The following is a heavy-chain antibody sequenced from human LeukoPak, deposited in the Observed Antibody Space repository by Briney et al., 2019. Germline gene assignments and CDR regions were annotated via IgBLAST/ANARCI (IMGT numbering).Heavy chain of an antibody. CDR3: AELGITMIGGV. Sequence: GGSLRLSCVAFGFTVSSNYMSWVRQAPGKGLEWVSVIYSGGSTYYADSVKGRFTISRDNAKNSLYLQMNSLRAEDTAVYYCAELGITMIGGVWGKGTTVTISS. D-gene: IGHD3-10*02. V-gene: IGHV3-66*01. CDR1: GFTVSSNY. CDR2: IYSGGST. J-gene: IGHJ6*04.